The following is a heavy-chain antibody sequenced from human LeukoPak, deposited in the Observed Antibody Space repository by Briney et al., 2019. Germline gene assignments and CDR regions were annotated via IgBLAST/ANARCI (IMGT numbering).Heavy chain of an antibody. CDR1: AFTVSSSG. CDR2: ISGSGGST. CDR3: AKRRVAVAGDFDY. D-gene: IGHD6-19*01. V-gene: IGHV3-23*01. Sequence: GGSLRLSRAASAFTVSSSGMSLVRHASGEGLEWVSVISGSGGSTYYADSVKGRFTISRDNSKNTLYLQMNSLRAEDTAVYYCAKRRVAVAGDFDYWGQGTLVTVSS. J-gene: IGHJ4*02.